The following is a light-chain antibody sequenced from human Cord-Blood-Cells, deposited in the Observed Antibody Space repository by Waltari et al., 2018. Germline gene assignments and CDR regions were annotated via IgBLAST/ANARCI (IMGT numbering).Light chain of an antibody. CDR3: CSYAGSSTWV. V-gene: IGLV2-23*01. CDR1: SSDVGSYNL. J-gene: IGLJ3*02. CDR2: AGS. Sequence: QSALTQPASVSGSPGQSITISCTGTSSDVGSYNLVSWYQQHPGKVPTFMVYAGSKRPSGVSNRFSGSKSGNTAPLTISGLQAEDDADYYCCSYAGSSTWVFGGGTKLTVL.